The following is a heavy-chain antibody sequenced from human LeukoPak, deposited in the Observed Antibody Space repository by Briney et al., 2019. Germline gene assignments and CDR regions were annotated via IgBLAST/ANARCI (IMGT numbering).Heavy chain of an antibody. V-gene: IGHV3-74*01. CDR3: AKGGKWELLVYY. CDR2: INSDGSST. D-gene: IGHD1-26*01. Sequence: PGGSLRLSCAASGFTFSSYWMHWVRQAPGKGLVWVSRINSDGSSTSYADSVKGRFTISRDNSKNTLYLQMNSLRAEDTAVYYCAKGGKWELLVYYWGQGTLVTVSS. J-gene: IGHJ4*02. CDR1: GFTFSSYW.